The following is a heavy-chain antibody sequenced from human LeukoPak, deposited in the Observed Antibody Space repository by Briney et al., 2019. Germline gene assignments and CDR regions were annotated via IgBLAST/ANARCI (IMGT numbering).Heavy chain of an antibody. V-gene: IGHV1-69*13. CDR3: AMFTQHAAGTG. CDR2: IIPIFGTA. CDR1: GGTFSSYA. D-gene: IGHD6-19*01. J-gene: IGHJ4*02. Sequence: AASVKVSCKASGGTFSSYAISWVRQAPGQGLEWMGGIIPIFGTANYAQKFQGRVTITADESTSTAYMELSSLRSEDTAVYYCAMFTQHAAGTGWGQGTLVTVSS.